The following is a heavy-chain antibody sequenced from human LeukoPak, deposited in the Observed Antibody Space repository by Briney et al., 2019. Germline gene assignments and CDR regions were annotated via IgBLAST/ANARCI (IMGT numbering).Heavy chain of an antibody. V-gene: IGHV1-2*02. CDR3: ARVGCGGDCPLDY. D-gene: IGHD2-21*02. CDR1: GYTFTGYY. Sequence: ASVKVSCKASGYTFTGYYIHWVRQAPGQGLEWMGWINPNSGSTNYAQKFQGRVTMTRDTSISTAYMELSRLRSDDTAVYYCARVGCGGDCPLDYWGQGTLVTVSS. CDR2: INPNSGST. J-gene: IGHJ4*02.